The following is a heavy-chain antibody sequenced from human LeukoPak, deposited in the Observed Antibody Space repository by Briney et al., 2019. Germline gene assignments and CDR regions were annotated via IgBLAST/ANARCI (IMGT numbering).Heavy chain of an antibody. V-gene: IGHV3-30*18. Sequence: GGSLRLSCAASGFTFSRHWMHWVRQAPGKGLEWVALISYDGRHKFYADSVNGRFSISRDNSKNMVHLQMNSLRGEDTAVYYCAKDTKVGACDYWGQGTLVTVSS. D-gene: IGHD1-26*01. CDR1: GFTFSRHW. CDR2: ISYDGRHK. CDR3: AKDTKVGACDY. J-gene: IGHJ4*02.